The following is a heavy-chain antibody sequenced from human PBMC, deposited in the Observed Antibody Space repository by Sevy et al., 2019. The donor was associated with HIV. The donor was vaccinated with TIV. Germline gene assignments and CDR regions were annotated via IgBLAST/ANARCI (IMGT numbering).Heavy chain of an antibody. CDR3: TRWKAAQSIFDY. Sequence: GGSLRLSCAASGFTFSNAWMSWVRQAPGKGLEWVGRIKSKTDGGKTDDAAPGKGRFTISRDDSKNTLYLQMNDLKTEDTGVYYCTRWKAAQSIFDYWGQGALVTVSS. D-gene: IGHD6-13*01. V-gene: IGHV3-15*01. J-gene: IGHJ4*02. CDR1: GFTFSNAW. CDR2: IKSKTDGGKT.